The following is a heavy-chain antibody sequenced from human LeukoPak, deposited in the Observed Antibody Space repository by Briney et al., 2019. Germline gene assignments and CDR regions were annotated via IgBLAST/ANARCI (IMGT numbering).Heavy chain of an antibody. CDR3: ARGGVVAGKRNSFDP. J-gene: IGHJ5*02. CDR1: GGSFSGYY. CDR2: INHSGST. Sequence: SETLSLTCAVYGGSFSGYYWSWIRQPPGKGLEWIGEINHSGSTNYKPSLKSRVTISVDTSKSQFSLKLSSVTAADTAVYYCARGGVVAGKRNSFDPWGQGTLVTVSS. V-gene: IGHV4-34*01. D-gene: IGHD6-19*01.